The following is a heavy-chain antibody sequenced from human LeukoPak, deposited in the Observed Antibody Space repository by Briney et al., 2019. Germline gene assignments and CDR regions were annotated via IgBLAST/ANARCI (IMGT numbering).Heavy chain of an antibody. V-gene: IGHV3-23*01. CDR1: GFTFSTYA. CDR2: ISTSGDRT. J-gene: IGHJ4*02. D-gene: IGHD1-26*01. Sequence: GGSLRLSCAASGFTFSTYAMTWVRQAPGKGLEWVSGISTSGDRTYYADSVKGRFTISRDDSKNTLYLQMNSLRAEDTAEYYCARSAVGTSCCTAVDYWGQGTLVTVSS. CDR3: ARSAVGTSCCTAVDY.